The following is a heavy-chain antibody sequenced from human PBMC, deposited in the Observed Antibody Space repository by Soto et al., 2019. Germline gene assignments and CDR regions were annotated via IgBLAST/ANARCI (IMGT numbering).Heavy chain of an antibody. D-gene: IGHD3-22*01. CDR3: ARAIPYYDSSGSPPKYFDY. V-gene: IGHV4-30-2*01. J-gene: IGHJ4*02. CDR2: TYHTGST. Sequence: PSETLSLTCTVSGDSISSGGYSWSWIRQPPGRGLECIGYTYHTGSTYYNPFLKSRVTISVDRSNNQFSLKLSSVTAADTAVYYCARAIPYYDSSGSPPKYFDYWGQGTLVTVSS. CDR1: GDSISSGGYS.